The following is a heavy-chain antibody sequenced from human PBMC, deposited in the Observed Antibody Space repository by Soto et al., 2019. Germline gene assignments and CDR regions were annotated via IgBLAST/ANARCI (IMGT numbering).Heavy chain of an antibody. V-gene: IGHV4-30-4*01. CDR2: IYYSGST. Sequence: KSSETLSLTCTVSGGSISSGDYYWSWIRQPPGKGLEWIGCIYYSGSTYYNPSLKSRVTISVDTSKNQFSLKLSSVTAADTAVYYCARERSHCSSTSCYPTARWFDPWGQGTLVTVSS. CDR1: GGSISSGDYY. D-gene: IGHD2-2*01. CDR3: ARERSHCSSTSCYPTARWFDP. J-gene: IGHJ5*02.